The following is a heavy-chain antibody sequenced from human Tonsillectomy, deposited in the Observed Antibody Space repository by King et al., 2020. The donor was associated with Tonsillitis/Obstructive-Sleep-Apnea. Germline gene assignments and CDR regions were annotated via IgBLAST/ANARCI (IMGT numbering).Heavy chain of an antibody. Sequence: VQLVESGGGLVKPGRSLRLSCTGSGFTFGDYAMSWFRQAPGKGLEWVGFIRSKPYGGTTEYAASVKGRFTISRDDSKSIAYLQMNSLKTEDTAVYYCTRDRLGDRIVVAGYFDYWGQGTLVTVSS. CDR1: GFTFGDYA. CDR2: IRSKPYGGTT. CDR3: TRDRLGDRIVVAGYFDY. J-gene: IGHJ4*02. V-gene: IGHV3-49*05. D-gene: IGHD6-19*01.